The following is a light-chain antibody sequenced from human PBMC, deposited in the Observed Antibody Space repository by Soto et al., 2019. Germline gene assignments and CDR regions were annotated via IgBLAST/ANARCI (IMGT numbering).Light chain of an antibody. CDR1: TGAVTSGHY. J-gene: IGLJ2*01. V-gene: IGLV7-43*01. CDR3: LLYYGGAVI. CDR2: STD. Sequence: QTVVTQEPSLTVSPGGTVTLTWASSTGAVTSGHYTNWLQQKPGQAPRALIYSTDTKHSWTPARFSGSLLGGKAALTLSGVRPEDEADYYCLLYYGGAVIFGGGTKVTVL.